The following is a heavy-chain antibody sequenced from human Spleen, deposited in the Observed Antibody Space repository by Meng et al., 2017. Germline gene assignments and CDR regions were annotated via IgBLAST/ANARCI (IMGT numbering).Heavy chain of an antibody. CDR2: ISGSGGST. V-gene: IGHV3-23*01. Sequence: GGSLRLSCAASGFTFSSYAMSWVRQAPGKGLEWVSAISGSGGSTYYADSVKGRFTISRDNAKNTLYLQMNSLGADDTAVYYCARDLGWVLFDYWGQGALVTVSS. D-gene: IGHD3-3*01. CDR1: GFTFSSYA. J-gene: IGHJ4*02. CDR3: ARDLGWVLFDY.